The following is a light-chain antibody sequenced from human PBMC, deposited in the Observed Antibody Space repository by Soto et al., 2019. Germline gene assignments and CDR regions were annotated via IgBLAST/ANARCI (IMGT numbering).Light chain of an antibody. J-gene: IGKJ3*01. Sequence: EFVLTQSPATLSLSPGERATLSCRASQGISNYLAWYQQKPGQAPRLLIYDASNRATGIPARFSGSGSGTDFTLTISSLGPEDSAVYYCQQRINWPPTFGPGTKVDIK. CDR1: QGISNY. CDR3: QQRINWPPT. V-gene: IGKV3-11*01. CDR2: DAS.